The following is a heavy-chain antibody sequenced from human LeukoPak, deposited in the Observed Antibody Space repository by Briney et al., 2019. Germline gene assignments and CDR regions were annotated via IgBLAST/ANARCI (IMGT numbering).Heavy chain of an antibody. CDR2: INLNGDT. D-gene: IGHD6-19*01. CDR1: GGSFSGYS. Sequence: SETLSLTCAVSGGSFSGYSWGWVCQTAGKGLEWIGEINLNGDTNYNPSLKSRVTISVDTSKNQFSLKLNSVTAADTAMYYCAREQFLYFFDYWGQGVLVTVSS. CDR3: AREQFLYFFDY. J-gene: IGHJ4*02. V-gene: IGHV4-34*01.